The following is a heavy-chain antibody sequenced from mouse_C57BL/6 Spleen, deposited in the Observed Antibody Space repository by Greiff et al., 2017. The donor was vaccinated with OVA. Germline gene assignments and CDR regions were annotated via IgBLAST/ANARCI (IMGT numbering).Heavy chain of an antibody. CDR3: ARDFYDYDRYYYAMDY. Sequence: EVQVVESGGGLVKPGGSLKLSCAASGFTFSSYAMSWVRQTPEKRLEWVATISDGGSYTYYPDNVKGRFTISRDNAKNNLYLQMSHLKSEDTAMYYCARDFYDYDRYYYAMDYWGQGTSVTVSS. J-gene: IGHJ4*01. D-gene: IGHD2-4*01. CDR2: ISDGGSYT. V-gene: IGHV5-4*01. CDR1: GFTFSSYA.